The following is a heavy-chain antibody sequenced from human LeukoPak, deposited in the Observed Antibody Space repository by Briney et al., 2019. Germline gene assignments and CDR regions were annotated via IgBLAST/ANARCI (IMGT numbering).Heavy chain of an antibody. CDR1: GGSISSYY. J-gene: IGHJ5*02. Sequence: PSETLSLTCTVSGGSISSYYWSWIRQPPGKGLEWIGYIYYSGSTNYNPSLKSRVTISVDTSKNQFSLKLSSVTAADTAVYYCARVGLKIAVAGTPWFDPWGQGTLVTVSS. CDR3: ARVGLKIAVAGTPWFDP. CDR2: IYYSGST. V-gene: IGHV4-59*01. D-gene: IGHD6-19*01.